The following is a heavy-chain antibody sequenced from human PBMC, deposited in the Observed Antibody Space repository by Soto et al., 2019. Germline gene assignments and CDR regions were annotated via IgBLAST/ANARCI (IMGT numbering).Heavy chain of an antibody. CDR2: IIPIFGTA. J-gene: IGHJ5*02. D-gene: IGHD3-3*01. CDR1: GGTFSSYA. Sequence: VKVSCKASGGTFSSYAISWVRQAPGQGLEWMGGIIPIFGTANYAQKFQGRVTITADKSTSTAYMELSSLRSEDTAVHYCARANYDFPINWFDPWGQGTLVTVSS. V-gene: IGHV1-69*06. CDR3: ARANYDFPINWFDP.